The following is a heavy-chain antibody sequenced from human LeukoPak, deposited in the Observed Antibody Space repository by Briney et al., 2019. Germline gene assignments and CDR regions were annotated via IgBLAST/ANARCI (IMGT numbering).Heavy chain of an antibody. V-gene: IGHV3-23*01. Sequence: PGGSLRLSCAASGFTFSGFAMSWIRKAPGKGLEWVSSISRSGESTFYADSVRGRFTISRDNSKNTVSPQMESLRAEDTAVYYCARDLMGIAYRGAFYYWGQGTLVTVSS. CDR1: GFTFSGFA. CDR2: ISRSGEST. CDR3: ARDLMGIAYRGAFYY. J-gene: IGHJ4*02. D-gene: IGHD6-13*01.